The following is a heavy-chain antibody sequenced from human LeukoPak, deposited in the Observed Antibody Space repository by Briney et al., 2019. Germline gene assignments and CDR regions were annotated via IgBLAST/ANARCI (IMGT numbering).Heavy chain of an antibody. CDR1: GFTFSRYD. J-gene: IGHJ4*02. D-gene: IGHD6-19*01. CDR3: ARVGFSSGWFAFGY. V-gene: IGHV3-23*01. Sequence: GGSLRLSCAASGFTFSRYDMSWVRQAPGKGLEWVSAISGSGSSTYYADSVKGRFTISRDTSKNTLYLQMNSLRAEDTALYYCARVGFSSGWFAFGYWGQGTLVTVSS. CDR2: ISGSGSST.